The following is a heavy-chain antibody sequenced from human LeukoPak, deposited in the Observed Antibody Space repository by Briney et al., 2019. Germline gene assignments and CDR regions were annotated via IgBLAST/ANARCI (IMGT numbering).Heavy chain of an antibody. Sequence: PSETLSLTCTVSGGSISSYYWSWIRQPPGKGLEWIGYIYYSGSTNYNPSLKSRVTISVDTSKNQFSLKLSSVTAADTAVYYCARGDGDYDSYYYYGMDVWGQGTTVTVSS. CDR2: IYYSGST. J-gene: IGHJ6*02. CDR3: ARGDGDYDSYYYYGMDV. D-gene: IGHD4-17*01. V-gene: IGHV4-59*01. CDR1: GGSISSYY.